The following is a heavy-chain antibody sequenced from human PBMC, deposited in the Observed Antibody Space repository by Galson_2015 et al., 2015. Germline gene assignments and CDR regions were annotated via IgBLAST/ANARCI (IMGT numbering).Heavy chain of an antibody. Sequence: SVKVSCKASGGTFSSYAISWVRQAPGQGLEWMEGIIPIFGTANYAQKFQGRVTITADESTSTAYMELSSLRSEDTAVYYCARGRYVGDYFYYYYMDVWGKGTTVTVSS. J-gene: IGHJ6*03. V-gene: IGHV1-69*13. CDR2: IIPIFGTA. D-gene: IGHD2-21*02. CDR1: GGTFSSYA. CDR3: ARGRYVGDYFYYYYMDV.